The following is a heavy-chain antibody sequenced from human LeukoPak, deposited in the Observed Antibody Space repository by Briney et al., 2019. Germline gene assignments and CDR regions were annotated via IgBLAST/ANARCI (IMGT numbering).Heavy chain of an antibody. J-gene: IGHJ3*02. CDR1: GFTFSSYG. V-gene: IGHV3-64*01. Sequence: GGSLRLSCAASGFTFSSYGMHWVRQAPGKGLEYVSAISSNGGSTYYANSVKGRFTISRDNSRNTLYLQMGSLRAEDMAVYYCARGWLLDAFDIWGQGTMVTVSS. CDR2: ISSNGGST. D-gene: IGHD5-24*01. CDR3: ARGWLLDAFDI.